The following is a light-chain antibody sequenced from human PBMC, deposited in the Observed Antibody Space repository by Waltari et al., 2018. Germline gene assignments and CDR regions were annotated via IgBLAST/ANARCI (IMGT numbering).Light chain of an antibody. J-gene: IGLJ2*01. Sequence: SYDLTQPPSVSVSPGQTASITCSGDKLGDKYASWYQQKPGQSPVVVIYKDSQRPSGIPERFSGSNSGNTATLTISGAQALDEADYYCQAWDSNVVIFGGGTKLTVL. CDR3: QAWDSNVVI. V-gene: IGLV3-1*01. CDR2: KDS. CDR1: KLGDKY.